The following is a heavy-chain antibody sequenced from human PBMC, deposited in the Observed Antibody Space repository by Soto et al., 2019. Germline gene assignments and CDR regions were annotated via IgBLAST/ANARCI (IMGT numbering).Heavy chain of an antibody. CDR2: IDTSGHST. Sequence: GGSLRLSCEASGFVFTNFWMHWVRHVPGKGLVWVSRIDTSGHSTNYAESVKGRFTISRDNAKNTVSLQMNSLRVEDTGVYYCAKDSWYFDLWSQGSQVTVSS. D-gene: IGHD6-13*01. V-gene: IGHV3-74*01. CDR3: AKDSWYFDL. CDR1: GFVFTNFW. J-gene: IGHJ4*02.